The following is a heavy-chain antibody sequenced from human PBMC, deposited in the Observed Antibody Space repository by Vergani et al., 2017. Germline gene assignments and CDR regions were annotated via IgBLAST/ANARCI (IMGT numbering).Heavy chain of an antibody. CDR3: SILRLVPYSFDF. J-gene: IGHJ3*01. Sequence: EVQLVQSGTEVKKPGESLKISCKTSGYIFTNYWIGWARQMPGRGLVWLGMFYPGDSDTRYSPSFQGQVTISADNSISTAYLHWTSLKASDTAVYYCSILRLVPYSFDFWVEETMVTVSS. V-gene: IGHV5-51*03. CDR1: GYIFTNYW. D-gene: IGHD2-2*01. CDR2: FYPGDSDT.